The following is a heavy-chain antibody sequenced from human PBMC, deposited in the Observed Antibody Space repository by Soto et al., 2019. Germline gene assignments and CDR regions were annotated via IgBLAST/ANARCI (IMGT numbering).Heavy chain of an antibody. CDR1: GFTFSSYA. V-gene: IGHV3-23*01. CDR2: ISGSGGST. Sequence: GGSLRLSCAASGFTFSSYAMSWVRQAPGKGLEWVSAISGSGGSTYYADSVKGRFTSSRDNSKNTLYLQMNSLRAEDTAVYYCARTLKEQLPPLTLFDYWGQGTLVTVSS. CDR3: ARTLKEQLPPLTLFDY. J-gene: IGHJ4*02. D-gene: IGHD3-16*01.